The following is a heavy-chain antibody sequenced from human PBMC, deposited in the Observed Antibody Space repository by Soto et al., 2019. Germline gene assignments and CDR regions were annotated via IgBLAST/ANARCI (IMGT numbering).Heavy chain of an antibody. Sequence: PGGSLRLSFAASGFTFSDYYMSWIRQAPGKGLEWVSDISSSGSTIHYTDSVKGRFTISRDNTKNSLYLQMNTLRAEDTAVYYCARFRGGGYYNFWGQGTLVTVSS. D-gene: IGHD3-22*01. V-gene: IGHV3-11*01. J-gene: IGHJ4*02. CDR2: ISSSGSTI. CDR1: GFTFSDYY. CDR3: ARFRGGGYYNF.